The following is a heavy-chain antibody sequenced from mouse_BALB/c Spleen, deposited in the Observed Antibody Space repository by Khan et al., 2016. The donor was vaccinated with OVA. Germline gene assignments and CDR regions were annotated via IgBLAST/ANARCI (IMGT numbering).Heavy chain of an antibody. CDR3: ARWGGDCPSYAMDY. J-gene: IGHJ4*01. V-gene: IGHV1S56*01. CDR2: IYPGNVNT. Sequence: QVQLKQSGPELVKPGASVRISCKASGYTFTSYYIHWVKQRPGQGLEWIGWIYPGNVNTDYNEKFKGKATLTADKSSSPAYMQVSSLTSEDSAVYFCARWGGDCPSYAMDYWGQGTSVTVSA. CDR1: GYTFTSYY. D-gene: IGHD2-13*01.